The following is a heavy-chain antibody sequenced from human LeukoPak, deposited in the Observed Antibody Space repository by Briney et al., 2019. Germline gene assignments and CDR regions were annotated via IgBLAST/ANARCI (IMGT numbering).Heavy chain of an antibody. CDR1: SSSITSGYT. J-gene: IGHJ6*03. Sequence: PPQTLSPTCAVSSSSITSGYTWGWIRQPPGKGLKWIGRIYLSGTTYYNPALKRRVTITVDTSKNQVSLKLRSLTAADTAVYYCARLRDYYCMDGWGKGTTVTVSS. CDR3: ARLRDYYCMDG. V-gene: IGHV4-38-2*01. CDR2: IYLSGTT.